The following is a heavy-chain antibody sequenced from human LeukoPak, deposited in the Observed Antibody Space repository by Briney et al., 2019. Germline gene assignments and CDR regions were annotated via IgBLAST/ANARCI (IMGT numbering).Heavy chain of an antibody. Sequence: GGSLRLSCAASGFTFSSYSMNWVRQAPGMGLEWVSSISSSSSYIYYADSVKGRFTISRDNAKNSLYLQMNSLRAEDTAVYYCARGAAAAGLDAFDIWGQGTMVTVSS. D-gene: IGHD6-13*01. CDR2: ISSSSSYI. CDR1: GFTFSSYS. CDR3: ARGAAAAGLDAFDI. V-gene: IGHV3-21*01. J-gene: IGHJ3*02.